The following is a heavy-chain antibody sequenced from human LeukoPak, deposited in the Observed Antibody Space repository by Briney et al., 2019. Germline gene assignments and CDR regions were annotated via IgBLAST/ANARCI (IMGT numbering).Heavy chain of an antibody. Sequence: PSETLSLTCTVPGGSISGSSYYWGWIRQPPGKGLEWIGSIYYSGSTYYNPSLKSRVTISVDTSKNQFSLKLSSVTAADTAVYYCGSQLGRGYYDYYYGMDVWGQGTTVTVSS. V-gene: IGHV4-39*01. CDR2: IYYSGST. CDR3: GSQLGRGYYDYYYGMDV. D-gene: IGHD5-12*01. CDR1: GGSISGSSYY. J-gene: IGHJ6*02.